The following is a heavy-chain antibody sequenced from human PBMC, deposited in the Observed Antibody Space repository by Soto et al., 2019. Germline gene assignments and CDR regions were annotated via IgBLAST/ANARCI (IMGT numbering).Heavy chain of an antibody. J-gene: IGHJ6*02. Sequence: SETLSLTCAVYGGSFSGDYWSWIRQPRGKGLEWIGEINHSGSTNYNPSLKSRVTISVDTSKNQFSLKLSSVTAADTAVYYCARAGAYYDFWSGFFVYYGMDVWGQGTTVTVSS. D-gene: IGHD3-3*01. CDR3: ARAGAYYDFWSGFFVYYGMDV. CDR1: GGSFSGDY. CDR2: INHSGST. V-gene: IGHV4-34*01.